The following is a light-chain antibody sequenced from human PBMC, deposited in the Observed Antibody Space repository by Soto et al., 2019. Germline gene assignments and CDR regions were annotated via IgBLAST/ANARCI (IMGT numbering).Light chain of an antibody. J-gene: IGKJ5*01. CDR3: QQSYSNPIT. V-gene: IGKV1-39*01. CDR2: AAS. Sequence: IRMTQSPSSLSASVGDRVTITCRASQSITNYLNWYQQKPGKAPKLLIYAASSLQSGVPSRFSGSGSGTDFTLTISSLQPEDFATYYCQQSYSNPITFGQGTRLEI. CDR1: QSITNY.